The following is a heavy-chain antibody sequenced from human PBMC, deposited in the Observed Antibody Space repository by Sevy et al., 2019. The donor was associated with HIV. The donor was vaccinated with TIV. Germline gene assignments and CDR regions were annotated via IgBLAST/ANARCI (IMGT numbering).Heavy chain of an antibody. CDR1: GYTFTGYY. V-gene: IGHV1-2*02. CDR2: INPNSGGT. CDR3: ARAVWGDSPFDY. J-gene: IGHJ4*02. D-gene: IGHD3-16*01. Sequence: ASVKVSCKASGYTFTGYYMHWVRQAPGQGLEWMGWINPNSGGTNYAQKFQGRVTMTRDTSISTAYMELSRLRSDDTAVYYFARAVWGDSPFDYWGQGTLVTVSS.